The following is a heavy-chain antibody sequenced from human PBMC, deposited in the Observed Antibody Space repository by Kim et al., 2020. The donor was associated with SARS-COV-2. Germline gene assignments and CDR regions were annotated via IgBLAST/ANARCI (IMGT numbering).Heavy chain of an antibody. CDR2: IDYRGST. Sequence: SETLSLTCTVSGGSISGYYWSWIRQPPGKGLEWIGYIDYRGSTNYNPSLKSRVTISVDTSKNQFSLKLSSVTAADTAVYYCARTDPDYDIMTGYYYFDYWGQGTLVTVSS. CDR3: ARTDPDYDIMTGYYYFDY. D-gene: IGHD3-9*01. CDR1: GGSISGYY. V-gene: IGHV4-59*13. J-gene: IGHJ4*02.